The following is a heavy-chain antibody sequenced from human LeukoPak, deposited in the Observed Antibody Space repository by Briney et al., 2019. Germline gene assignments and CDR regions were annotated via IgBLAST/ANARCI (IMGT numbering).Heavy chain of an antibody. V-gene: IGHV4-39*07. D-gene: IGHD3-10*01. J-gene: IGHJ4*02. CDR3: ASSGGGYVGY. CDR2: IYNTGST. Sequence: SETLSLTCTVSGVPFTKTTDYYWGWIRQPPGKGLEWIGSIYNTGSTYYNPSLMSRVTISLDTSKNQFSLKLSSVTAADTAVYYCASSGGGYVGYWGQGTLVTVSS. CDR1: GVPFTKTTDYY.